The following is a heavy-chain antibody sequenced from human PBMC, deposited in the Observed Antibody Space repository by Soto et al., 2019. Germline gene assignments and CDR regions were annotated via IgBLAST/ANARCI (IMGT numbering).Heavy chain of an antibody. V-gene: IGHV1-18*01. Sequence: QGQLVQSGGEVKKPGASVKVSCKASGYTFSRYGISWVRQAPGQGLEWMGWISGYNGDTNYAQKFQGRVTMTIDTSKTTEYIELRSLTSDDTAVYYCAKNGQPPYYYYGLDVWGQGTTVTVSS. CDR1: GYTFSRYG. CDR2: ISGYNGDT. CDR3: AKNGQPPYYYYGLDV. D-gene: IGHD2-8*01. J-gene: IGHJ6*02.